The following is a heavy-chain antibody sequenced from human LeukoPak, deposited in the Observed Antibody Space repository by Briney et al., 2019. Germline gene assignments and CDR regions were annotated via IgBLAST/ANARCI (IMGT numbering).Heavy chain of an antibody. V-gene: IGHV3-7*01. J-gene: IGHJ4*02. CDR3: ARDHWSPPSY. CDR1: GFTFSSFW. CDR2: IKQDGSEK. D-gene: IGHD2-8*02. Sequence: PGGSLRLSCAASGFTFSSFWMSWVRQAPGKGLAWVANIKQDGSEKYFVDSVKGRFTISRDNAKNSLYLQMSSLRAEDTAMYYCARDHWSPPSYWGQGTLVTVSS.